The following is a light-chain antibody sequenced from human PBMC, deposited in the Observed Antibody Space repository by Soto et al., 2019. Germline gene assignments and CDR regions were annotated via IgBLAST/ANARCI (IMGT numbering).Light chain of an antibody. CDR1: SIDVGGYNY. Sequence: QSALTQPASASGSPGQSITISCTGTSIDVGGYNYVSWYQHHPGKAPKLMIYGVTNRPSGVSIRFSGSKSGNTASLTISGLQPEDEADYYCTSYIHRRTLVVFGGGTKVTVL. CDR3: TSYIHRRTLVV. CDR2: GVT. J-gene: IGLJ2*01. V-gene: IGLV2-14*01.